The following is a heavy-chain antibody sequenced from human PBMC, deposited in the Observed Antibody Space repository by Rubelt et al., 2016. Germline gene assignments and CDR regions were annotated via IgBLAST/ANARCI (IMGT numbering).Heavy chain of an antibody. Sequence: QVQLQESGPGLVKPSETLSLTCTVSGGPISSYYWSWIRQPPGKGLEWIGYIYYSGSTNYNPTLKSRVTISVDTSKNQFSLKLSSVTAGDTAVYYCARDGPLEKWGQGTMVTVSS. CDR2: IYYSGST. J-gene: IGHJ3*01. CDR1: GGPISSYY. CDR3: ARDGPLEK. V-gene: IGHV4-59*01. D-gene: IGHD5-24*01.